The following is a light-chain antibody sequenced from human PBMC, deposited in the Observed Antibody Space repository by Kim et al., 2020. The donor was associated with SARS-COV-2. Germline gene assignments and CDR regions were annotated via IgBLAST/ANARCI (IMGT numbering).Light chain of an antibody. CDR1: RSVSSH. CDR2: GAS. Sequence: EIVMTQSPATLSVSPGERATLSCRASRSVSSHLAWYQQKPGQGPRLLIYGASTRATGVPDRFSGIWSGTVFTLTIFSLHSEDFSVYYCQRYVSWALTFVGGTKLDIK. J-gene: IGKJ4*02. CDR3: QRYVSWALT. V-gene: IGKV3-15*01.